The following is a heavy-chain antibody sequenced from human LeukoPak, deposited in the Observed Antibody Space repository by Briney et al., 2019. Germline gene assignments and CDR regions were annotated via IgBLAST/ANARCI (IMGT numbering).Heavy chain of an antibody. CDR1: GYTFPSYG. CDR3: AKDQFGELGGKWFDP. J-gene: IGHJ5*02. D-gene: IGHD3-10*01. V-gene: IGHV1-18*01. CDR2: ISAYNGNT. Sequence: ASVQVSCKASGYTFPSYGISWVRQAPGQGLEWMGWISAYNGNTNYAQKLQGRVTMTTDTSTSTAYMKLRSLRSDVTAVYYCAKDQFGELGGKWFDPWGQGTLVTVSS.